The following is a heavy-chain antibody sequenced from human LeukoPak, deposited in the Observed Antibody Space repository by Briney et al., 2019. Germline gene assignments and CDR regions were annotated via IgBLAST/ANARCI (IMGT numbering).Heavy chain of an antibody. Sequence: AGGSLRLSCAASGFTFSTYTMHWVRQAPGEGLEWVAVISNDGSNKFYADSVKGRFTISRDNSKHTLYLQMNSLRPEDTSVYYCARRGGSYYFDYWGQGTLVTVSS. D-gene: IGHD1-26*01. J-gene: IGHJ4*02. CDR1: GFTFSTYT. V-gene: IGHV3-30-3*01. CDR2: ISNDGSNK. CDR3: ARRGGSYYFDY.